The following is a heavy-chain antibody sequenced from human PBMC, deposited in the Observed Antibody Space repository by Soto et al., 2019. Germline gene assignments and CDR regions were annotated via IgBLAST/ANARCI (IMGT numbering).Heavy chain of an antibody. J-gene: IGHJ6*02. Sequence: PGGSLRLSCAASGFTFSSYSMNWVRQAPGKGLEWVSSISSSSSYIYYADSVKGRFTISRDNAKNTLYLQMNSLRAEDTAVYYCAREGSIQQDYGMDVWGQGTTVTVSS. CDR1: GFTFSSYS. V-gene: IGHV3-21*01. D-gene: IGHD3-10*01. CDR3: AREGSIQQDYGMDV. CDR2: ISSSSSYI.